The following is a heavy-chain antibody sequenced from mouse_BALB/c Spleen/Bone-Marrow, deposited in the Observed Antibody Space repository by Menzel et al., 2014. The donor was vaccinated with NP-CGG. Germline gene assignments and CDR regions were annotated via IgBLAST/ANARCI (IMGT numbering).Heavy chain of an antibody. V-gene: IGHV1S137*01. CDR1: GYTFTDYA. J-gene: IGHJ4*01. CDR2: ISTYYGDA. Sequence: VQLQESGAELVRPGVSVKISCKGSGYTFTDYAMHWVKQSHAKSLEWIGVISTYYGDASYNQKFKGKATMTVDKSSSTAYMELARLTSEDSAIYYCARDAMDYWGQGTSVTVSS. CDR3: ARDAMDY.